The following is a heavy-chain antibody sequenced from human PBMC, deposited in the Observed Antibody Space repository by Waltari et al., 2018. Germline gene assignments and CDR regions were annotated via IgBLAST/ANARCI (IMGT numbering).Heavy chain of an antibody. D-gene: IGHD6-13*01. V-gene: IGHV4-34*01. Sequence: QVQLQQWGAGLLKPSETLSLTCAVYGGSFSGYYWSWIRQPPGKGLEWIGEINHSGSTNYNPSLKGRVTISVDTSKNQFSLKLSSVTAADTAVYYCARGGYLNWDYWGQGTLVTVSS. CDR1: GGSFSGYY. CDR2: INHSGST. J-gene: IGHJ4*02. CDR3: ARGGYLNWDY.